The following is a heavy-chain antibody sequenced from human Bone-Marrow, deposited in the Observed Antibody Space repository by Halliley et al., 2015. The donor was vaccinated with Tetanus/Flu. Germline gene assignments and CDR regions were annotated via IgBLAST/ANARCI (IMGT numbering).Heavy chain of an antibody. CDR3: ARVDIATRYFDL. V-gene: IGHV4-30-2*01. CDR1: GVSITNGDFS. J-gene: IGHJ2*01. D-gene: IGHD2-21*01. Sequence: LRLSCTVSGVSITNGDFSWTWIRQTPGKGLEWVGYIYHSGTTYYNPSLKSRVSMSIDRSKNQFSLKLTSVSAADTAVYHCARVDIATRYFDLWGRGTLVSASS. CDR2: IYHSGTT.